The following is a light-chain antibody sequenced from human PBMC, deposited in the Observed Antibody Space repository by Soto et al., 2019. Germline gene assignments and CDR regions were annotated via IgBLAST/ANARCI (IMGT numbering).Light chain of an antibody. CDR1: QSVSSSN. CDR2: GAS. V-gene: IGKV3-20*01. J-gene: IGKJ4*01. Sequence: EIVLTQSPGTLSLSPGERATLPCRASQSVSSSNLAWYQQTPGQAPRLLIYGASSRATGIPDRFSGSGSGTDFTLTISRLEPEDFAVYYCQPYSSSPQLTFGGGTKVEIK. CDR3: QPYSSSPQLT.